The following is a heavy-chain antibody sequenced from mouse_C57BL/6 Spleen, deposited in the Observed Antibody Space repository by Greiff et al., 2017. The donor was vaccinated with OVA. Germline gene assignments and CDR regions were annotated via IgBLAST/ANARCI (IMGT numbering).Heavy chain of an antibody. D-gene: IGHD1-1*01. CDR3: AIIYGGYFDV. CDR2: LLPGSGST. V-gene: IGHV1-9*01. Sequence: QVQLQQSGAELMKPGASVKLSCKATGYTFTGYWIEWVKQRPGHGLEWIGELLPGSGSTNYNENFKGKATFTADTSSNTAYMQLSSLTTEDSAIYYCAIIYGGYFDVGGTGTTGTVSS. J-gene: IGHJ1*03. CDR1: GYTFTGYW.